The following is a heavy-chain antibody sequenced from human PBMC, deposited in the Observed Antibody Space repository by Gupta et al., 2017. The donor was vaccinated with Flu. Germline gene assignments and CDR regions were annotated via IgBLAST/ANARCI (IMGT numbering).Heavy chain of an antibody. CDR3: ARDRDGPDY. J-gene: IGHJ4*02. D-gene: IGHD3-10*01. CDR2: ISGSASAI. Sequence: QVLLVXSGGGLVKPAGSLXLSCAASXXSFSDYYMSWIRQAPGKGLEWVSYISGSASAIYYADSVKGRFTISRDNAKSSLYLQMNSLRAEDTAVYYCARDRDGPDYWGQGTLVTVSS. CDR1: XXSFSDYY. V-gene: IGHV3-11*01.